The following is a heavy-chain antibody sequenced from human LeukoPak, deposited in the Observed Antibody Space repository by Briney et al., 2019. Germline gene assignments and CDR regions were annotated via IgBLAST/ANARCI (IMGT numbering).Heavy chain of an antibody. CDR3: ARAPSTGTFDS. V-gene: IGHV3-21*01. CDR1: GFTFSSYS. CDR2: ISSSSGYI. D-gene: IGHD6-13*01. Sequence: PGGSLRLSCAASGFTFSSYSMNWVRQAPGKGLEWVSSISSSSGYIYYADSVKGRFTISRDNAKNSLYLQMNSLRAADTAVYYCARAPSTGTFDSWGQGTLVTVSS. J-gene: IGHJ4*02.